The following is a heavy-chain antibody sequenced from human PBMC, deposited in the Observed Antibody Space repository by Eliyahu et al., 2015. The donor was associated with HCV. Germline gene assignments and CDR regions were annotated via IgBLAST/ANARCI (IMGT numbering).Heavy chain of an antibody. CDR3: ARVAGASKKYYYGSGSFAFDY. V-gene: IGHV1-46*01. J-gene: IGHJ4*02. Sequence: QVQLVXSGAEVKKPGASVXVSCXASGYTFTSYYMHWVRQAPGQGLEWMGXINPXGGSXSYAQKXQGRVTMTRDTSTSTVYMELSSLRSEDTAVYYCARVAGASKKYYYGSGSFAFDYWGQGTLVTVSS. CDR1: GYTFTSYY. D-gene: IGHD3-10*01. CDR2: INPXGGSX.